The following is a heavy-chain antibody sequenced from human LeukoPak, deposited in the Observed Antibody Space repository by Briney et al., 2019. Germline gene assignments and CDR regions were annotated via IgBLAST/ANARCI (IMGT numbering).Heavy chain of an antibody. D-gene: IGHD3-10*01. Sequence: GGFLRLSCAASGFTFRSYTMNWVPQAPGKGVEWVSSLSPTRFYKYHADSVKGGFTISRYNAENSLDLQMNSLRVEDTAVYFCAREIRGEGFDYWGQGTLVTVSS. CDR2: LSPTRFYK. CDR3: AREIRGEGFDY. J-gene: IGHJ4*02. CDR1: GFTFRSYT. V-gene: IGHV3-21*01.